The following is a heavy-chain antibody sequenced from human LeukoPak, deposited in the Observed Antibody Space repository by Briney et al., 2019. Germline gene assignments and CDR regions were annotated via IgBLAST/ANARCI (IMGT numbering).Heavy chain of an antibody. Sequence: GGSLRLSCAASGFTFSSYSMNWVRQAPGKGLEWVSYISSSSSTIYYADSVKGRFTISRDNAKNSLYLQMNGLRDEDTAVYYCARGYSSGWYFWFDPWGQGTLVTVSS. V-gene: IGHV3-48*02. CDR2: ISSSSSTI. CDR1: GFTFSSYS. D-gene: IGHD6-19*01. CDR3: ARGYSSGWYFWFDP. J-gene: IGHJ5*02.